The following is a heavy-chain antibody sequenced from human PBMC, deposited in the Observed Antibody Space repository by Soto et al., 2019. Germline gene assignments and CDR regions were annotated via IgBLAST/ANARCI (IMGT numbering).Heavy chain of an antibody. V-gene: IGHV3-23*01. D-gene: IGHD3-10*01. CDR2: ISGSGGST. CDR3: AKGRSYYPNWFAL. Sequence: GWSLRLSCAASGFTFSSYAMSWVRQAPGKGLEWVSAISGSGGSTYYADSVKGRFTISRDNSKKTLYLQMNSLRAEDTAVYYCAKGRSYYPNWFALWGQGSLVTLSS. CDR1: GFTFSSYA. J-gene: IGHJ5*02.